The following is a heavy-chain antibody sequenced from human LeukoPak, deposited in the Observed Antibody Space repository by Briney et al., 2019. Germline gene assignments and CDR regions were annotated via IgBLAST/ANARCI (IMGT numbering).Heavy chain of an antibody. Sequence: SETLSLTCTVSGGSISISNYYWGWVRQPPGRGLEWIVSICYSGTYYNPSLKRRLTISVDTSKNHFSLNLRSVTAADTAVYYCARRTSNPVGAIDYWGQGTLVTVSS. J-gene: IGHJ4*02. D-gene: IGHD1-26*01. CDR1: GGSISISNYY. CDR3: ARRTSNPVGAIDY. CDR2: ICYSGT. V-gene: IGHV4-39*01.